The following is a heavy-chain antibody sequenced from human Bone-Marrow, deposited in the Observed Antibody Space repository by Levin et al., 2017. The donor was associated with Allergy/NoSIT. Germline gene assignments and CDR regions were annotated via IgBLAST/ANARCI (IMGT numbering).Heavy chain of an antibody. Sequence: GGSLRLSCAASGFTFSSYDMHWVRQRPGKGLEWVSLIGIPGDTDYSGSVKGRFTISRENAKNSLYLQMNSLRAGDTAVYYCARDGHPFDYWGPGTLVTVSS. J-gene: IGHJ4*02. CDR2: IGIPGDT. CDR3: ARDGHPFDY. V-gene: IGHV3-13*04. CDR1: GFTFSSYD.